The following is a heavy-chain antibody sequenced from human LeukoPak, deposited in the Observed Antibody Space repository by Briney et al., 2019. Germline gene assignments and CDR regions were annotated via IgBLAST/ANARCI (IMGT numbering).Heavy chain of an antibody. CDR3: ARGHYGLDI. Sequence: GGSLRLSCAASGFTISNHWLTWVRQASGRGLEWVAHINPDGSQKDCVDSVTGRFTISRDNAKNSVYLQVNSLRAEDTALYYCARGHYGLDIWGQGTMVTVSS. D-gene: IGHD4-17*01. CDR1: GFTISNHW. V-gene: IGHV3-7*01. J-gene: IGHJ3*02. CDR2: INPDGSQK.